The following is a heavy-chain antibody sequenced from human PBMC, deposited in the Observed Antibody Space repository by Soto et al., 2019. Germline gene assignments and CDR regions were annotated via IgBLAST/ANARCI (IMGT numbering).Heavy chain of an antibody. D-gene: IGHD3-22*01. CDR1: GGSISSGGYY. V-gene: IGHV4-31*03. J-gene: IGHJ1*01. Sequence: QVQLQESGPGLVKPSQTLSLTCTVSGGSISSGGYYWSWIRQHPGKGLEWIGYIYYSGSTNYNPYLRSRVTISVDTSKNQFSLKLSSVTAADTAVYYCARDGSAYYYDCSGYYPSEYFQHWGQGTLVTVSS. CDR3: ARDGSAYYYDCSGYYPSEYFQH. CDR2: IYYSGST.